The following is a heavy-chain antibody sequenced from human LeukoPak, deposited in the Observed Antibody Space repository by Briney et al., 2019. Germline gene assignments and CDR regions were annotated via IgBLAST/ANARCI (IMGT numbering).Heavy chain of an antibody. CDR2: ISWNSGSI. CDR1: GFTFDDYA. CDR3: AKEGFYCSGGSCYYGNY. J-gene: IGHJ4*02. V-gene: IGHV3-9*01. Sequence: GGSLRLSCAASGFTFDDYAMHWVRQAPGKGLEWVSGISWNSGSIGYADSVKGRFAISRDNAKNSLYLQMNSLRAEDTALYYCAKEGFYCSGGSCYYGNYWGQGTLVTVSS. D-gene: IGHD2-15*01.